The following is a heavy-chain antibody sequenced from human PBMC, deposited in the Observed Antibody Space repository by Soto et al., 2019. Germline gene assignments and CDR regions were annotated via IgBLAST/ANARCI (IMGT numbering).Heavy chain of an antibody. Sequence: ASVKVSCKVSGYTLTELSMHWVRQPPGKGLEWMGGFDPADGKTIYAQKFQGRVTMTEDTSTDTAYMELSSLSSEDTAVYYCVRDPRIVGATRAFDIWGQGTMVTVSS. CDR3: VRDPRIVGATRAFDI. V-gene: IGHV1-24*01. CDR2: FDPADGKT. CDR1: GYTLTELS. D-gene: IGHD1-26*01. J-gene: IGHJ3*02.